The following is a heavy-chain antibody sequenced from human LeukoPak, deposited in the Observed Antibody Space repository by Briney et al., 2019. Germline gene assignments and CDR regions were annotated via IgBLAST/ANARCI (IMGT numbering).Heavy chain of an antibody. Sequence: PSETLSLTCTVSGGSISSSNYYWGWIRQPPGKGLEWIGSIYYSGSTYYNPSLKSRVTISVDTSKNQFSLKLSSVTAADTAVYYCAREVAPRGTTVPYFDYWGQGTLVTVSS. D-gene: IGHD4-17*01. V-gene: IGHV4-39*07. CDR3: AREVAPRGTTVPYFDY. CDR1: GGSISSSNYY. CDR2: IYYSGST. J-gene: IGHJ4*02.